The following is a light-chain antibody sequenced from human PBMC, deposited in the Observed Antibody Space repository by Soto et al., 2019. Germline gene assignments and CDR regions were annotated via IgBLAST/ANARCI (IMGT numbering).Light chain of an antibody. CDR1: QSVGTY. CDR3: QQYSDWPLVT. CDR2: AAS. Sequence: IVMTQSPATLSVSLGDRATLSCRASQSVGTYLAWYQQKPGQPPSLLIFAASTRATGIPARFSGTGSGSDFTLTINGLQSEDFAVYSCQQYSDWPLVTFGGGTRVEIK. V-gene: IGKV3-15*01. J-gene: IGKJ4*01.